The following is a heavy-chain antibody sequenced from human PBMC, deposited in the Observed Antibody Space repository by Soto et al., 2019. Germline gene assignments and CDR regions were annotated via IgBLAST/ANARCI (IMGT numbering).Heavy chain of an antibody. J-gene: IGHJ4*01. CDR2: IYYSGST. CDR1: FC. CDR3: ARSGVDTAMVTELLEL. Sequence: FCGSRILKNPMKGLEWIGYIYYSGSTNYNPSLKSRVTMSVDTSKNQFSLKLSSVTAADTAVYYCARSGVDTAMVTELLELWGHGTLV. D-gene: IGHD5-18*01. V-gene: IGHV4-59*08.